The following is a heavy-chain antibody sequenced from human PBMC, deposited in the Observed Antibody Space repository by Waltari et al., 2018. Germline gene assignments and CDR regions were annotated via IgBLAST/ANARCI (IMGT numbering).Heavy chain of an antibody. J-gene: IGHJ3*02. Sequence: QVQLVESGGGVVQPGRSLRLSCAASGFTFSSYGMHWVRQAPGKGLEWVAVIWYDGSNKYYADSVQGRFTISRDNSKNTLYLQMNSLRAEDTAVYYCARDWGGAFDIWGQGTMVTVSS. CDR1: GFTFSSYG. CDR2: IWYDGSNK. V-gene: IGHV3-33*01. D-gene: IGHD3-16*01. CDR3: ARDWGGAFDI.